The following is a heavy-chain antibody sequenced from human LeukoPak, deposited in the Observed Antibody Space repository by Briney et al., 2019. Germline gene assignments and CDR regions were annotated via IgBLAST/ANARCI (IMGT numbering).Heavy chain of an antibody. CDR3: ATGSSGWYFDY. V-gene: IGHV1-24*01. Sequence: ASVTVSCKVSGYTLTELSMHWVRQALGKGLEWMGGFDPEDGETIYAQKFRGRVTMTEDTSTDTAYMELSSLRSEDTAVYYCATGSSGWYFDYWGQGTLVTVSS. CDR2: FDPEDGET. J-gene: IGHJ4*02. D-gene: IGHD6-19*01. CDR1: GYTLTELS.